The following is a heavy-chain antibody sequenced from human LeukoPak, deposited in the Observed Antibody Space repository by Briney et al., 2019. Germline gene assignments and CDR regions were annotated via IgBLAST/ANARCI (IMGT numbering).Heavy chain of an antibody. CDR1: GYTFTSYD. D-gene: IGHD6-13*01. J-gene: IGHJ6*02. CDR2: MNPNSGNT. Sequence: ASVKVSCKASGYTFTSYDINWVRQATGQRLEWMGWMNPNSGNTGYAQKFQGRVTMTRNTSISTAYMELSSLRSEDTAVYYCASNPSSWGYYYYSMDVWGQGTTVTVSS. V-gene: IGHV1-8*01. CDR3: ASNPSSWGYYYYSMDV.